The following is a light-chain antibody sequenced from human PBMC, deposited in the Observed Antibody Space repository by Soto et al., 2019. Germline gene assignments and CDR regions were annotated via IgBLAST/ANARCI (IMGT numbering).Light chain of an antibody. V-gene: IGKV1-5*03. CDR3: QQYNSYQWT. J-gene: IGKJ1*01. CDR1: QSISSW. CDR2: KAS. Sequence: EIQMTQSPSTLSASVGDRVTITCRASQSISSWLAWYQHKPGKAPKLLSYKASSLESGDPSRCSGSRAGTEVSLITSSLQPDDFATYYCQQYNSYQWTFGQGTKVDIK.